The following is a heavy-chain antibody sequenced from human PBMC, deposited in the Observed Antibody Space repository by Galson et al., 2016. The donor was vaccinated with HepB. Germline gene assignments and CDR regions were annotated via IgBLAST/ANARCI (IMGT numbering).Heavy chain of an antibody. J-gene: IGHJ4*02. CDR1: GLKCSTYW. CDR3: VTSQGY. Sequence: RLSSAVSGLKCSTYWMTCTHQARGKGLVGVATLYLDRNEKAYVDSVNGRFTMSRDNAKASLHLQMNSLRAEDTGVYYCVTSQGYWGQGTLVTVSS. CDR2: LYLDRNEK. V-gene: IGHV3-7*03.